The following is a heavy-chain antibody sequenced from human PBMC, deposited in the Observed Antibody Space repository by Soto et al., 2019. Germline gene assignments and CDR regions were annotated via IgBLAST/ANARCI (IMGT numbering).Heavy chain of an antibody. Sequence: QVQLQESGPGLVKPSETLSLTCTVSGGSISSYYWSWIRQPPGKGLEWIGYIYYSGITDYNPSLKRRVTISVGPSKSQFSLKLSSVAAADTAVYYCARGGGVYYFDYWGQGTLVTVSS. CDR3: ARGGGVYYFDY. D-gene: IGHD2-8*02. CDR1: GGSISSYY. V-gene: IGHV4-59*01. J-gene: IGHJ4*02. CDR2: IYYSGIT.